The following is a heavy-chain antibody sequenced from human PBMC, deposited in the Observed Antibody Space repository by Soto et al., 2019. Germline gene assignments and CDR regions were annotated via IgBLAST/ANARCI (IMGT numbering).Heavy chain of an antibody. J-gene: IGHJ4*02. Sequence: QVQLQESGPGLVKPSLTLSLTCSVSGASVRSGDYYWSSIRQAPGKGLEWIGYIYNSGGSYYNPSLKGRLTISIDTSKNQFSLKLNSVTAADTAIYYCVGTGTTDDYWGRGTLVTVSS. CDR2: IYNSGGS. CDR3: VGTGTTDDY. D-gene: IGHD4-17*01. V-gene: IGHV4-30-4*01. CDR1: GASVRSGDYY.